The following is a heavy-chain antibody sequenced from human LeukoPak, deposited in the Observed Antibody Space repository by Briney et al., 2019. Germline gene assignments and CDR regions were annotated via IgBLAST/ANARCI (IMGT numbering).Heavy chain of an antibody. D-gene: IGHD3-9*01. V-gene: IGHV1-18*01. J-gene: IGHJ4*02. CDR1: GYTFTSYG. CDR3: ARDYHDVLTPPNC. CDR2: ISAYNDNT. Sequence: GASVKVSCKASGYTFTSYGISWVRQAPGQGLEWMGWISAYNDNTNYAQKLQGRVTMTTDTSTSTAYMELRSLRSEDTAVYYCARDYHDVLTPPNCWGQGTLVTVSS.